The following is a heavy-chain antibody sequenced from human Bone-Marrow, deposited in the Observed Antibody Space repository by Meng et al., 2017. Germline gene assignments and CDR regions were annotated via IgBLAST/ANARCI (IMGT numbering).Heavy chain of an antibody. CDR1: GGSFSGYY. J-gene: IGHJ2*01. Sequence: GSLRLSCAVYGGSFSGYYWSWIRQPPGKGLEWIGEINHSGSTNYNPSLKSRVTISVDTSKNQFSLKLSSVTAADTAVYYCARVVSGYYGSGSYYNEGSFDLWGRGTLVTVSS. CDR3: ARVVSGYYGSGSYYNEGSFDL. V-gene: IGHV4-34*01. CDR2: INHSGST. D-gene: IGHD3-10*01.